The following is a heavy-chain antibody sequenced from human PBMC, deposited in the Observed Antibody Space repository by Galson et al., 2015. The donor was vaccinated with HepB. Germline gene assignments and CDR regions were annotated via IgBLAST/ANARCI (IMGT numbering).Heavy chain of an antibody. CDR2: ISGSGGST. J-gene: IGHJ4*02. Sequence: SLRLSCAASGFTFSSYAMSWVRQAPGKGLEWVSVISGSGGSTYYADSVKGRFTITRDNSKNTLYLQMNSLRAEDTAVYYCTTDEAAAVADYWGQGTLVTVSS. CDR1: GFTFSSYA. D-gene: IGHD6-13*01. V-gene: IGHV3-23*01. CDR3: TTDEAAAVADY.